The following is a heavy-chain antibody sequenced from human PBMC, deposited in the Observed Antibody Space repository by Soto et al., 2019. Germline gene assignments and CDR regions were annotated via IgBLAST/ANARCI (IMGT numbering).Heavy chain of an antibody. CDR1: GYTFTSYG. D-gene: IGHD2-15*01. J-gene: IGHJ4*02. V-gene: IGHV1-18*01. Sequence: QVQLVQSGAEVKKPGASVKVSCKASGYTFTSYGISWVRQAPGQGLEWMGRISGYNGNSNYAQNLQGRVTMTTDTSTSTAYMGLRSLRSDDTAVYYCAREDIQDIVVVVVAPEGLGYWGQGTLVTVSS. CDR3: AREDIQDIVVVVVAPEGLGY. CDR2: ISGYNGNS.